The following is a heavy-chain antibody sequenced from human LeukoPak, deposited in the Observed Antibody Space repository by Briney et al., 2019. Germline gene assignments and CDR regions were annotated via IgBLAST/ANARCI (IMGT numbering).Heavy chain of an antibody. CDR2: IYYSGST. CDR1: GVSISSSNYY. V-gene: IGHV4-39*01. Sequence: KPSETLSLTCTVSGVSISSSNYYWGWIRQPPGKGLEWIGSIYYSGSTYYNPSLKSRVTISVNTSKNQFSLKLSSVTAADTAVYFCARSLLSYSSSYYHDWWGQGTLVTVSS. J-gene: IGHJ4*02. D-gene: IGHD6-13*01. CDR3: ARSLLSYSSSYYHDW.